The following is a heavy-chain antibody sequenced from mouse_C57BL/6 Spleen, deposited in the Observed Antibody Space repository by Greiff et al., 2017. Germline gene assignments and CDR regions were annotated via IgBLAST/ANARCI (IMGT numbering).Heavy chain of an antibody. CDR2: IDPSDSYT. Sequence: QVQLQQSGPELVKPGASVKLSCKASGYTFTSYWMQWVQQRPGQGLEWIGEIDPSDSYTNSNQTFKGKATLTVDPSSSTAYMQLNSLASADSAVYYCAALVLWGQGTTLTVSS. CDR3: AALVL. CDR1: GYTFTSYW. J-gene: IGHJ2*01. V-gene: IGHV1-50*01.